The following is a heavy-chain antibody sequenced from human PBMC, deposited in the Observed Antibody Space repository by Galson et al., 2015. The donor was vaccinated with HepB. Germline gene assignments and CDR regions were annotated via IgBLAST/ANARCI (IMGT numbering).Heavy chain of an antibody. Sequence: SLRLSCAASGFTFSSYSMNWVRQAPGKGLEWVSYISSSSSTIYYADSVKGRFTISRDNAKNSLYLQMNSLRDEDTAVYYCARKSDSGWYVLYYYYGMDVWGQGTTVTVSS. CDR2: ISSSSSTI. CDR3: ARKSDSGWYVLYYYYGMDV. D-gene: IGHD6-19*01. J-gene: IGHJ6*02. V-gene: IGHV3-48*02. CDR1: GFTFSSYS.